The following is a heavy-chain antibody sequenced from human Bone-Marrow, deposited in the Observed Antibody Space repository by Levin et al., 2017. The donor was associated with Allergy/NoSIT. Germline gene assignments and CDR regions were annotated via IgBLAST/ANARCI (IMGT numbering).Heavy chain of an antibody. Sequence: GSLRLSCVVSGVSITNYSWTWIRQPPGKGLEWIGSIYYSGNTYYKPSLKSRVTMSVDTSKNLFFLKLISVTAADTAVYYCARDSSLAFWGQGTPVAVSS. D-gene: IGHD2-2*01. CDR1: GVSITNYS. CDR2: IYYSGNT. CDR3: ARDSSLAF. J-gene: IGHJ4*02. V-gene: IGHV4-59*01.